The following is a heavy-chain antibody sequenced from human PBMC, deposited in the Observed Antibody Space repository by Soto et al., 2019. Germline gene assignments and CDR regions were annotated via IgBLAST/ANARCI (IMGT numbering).Heavy chain of an antibody. Sequence: SETLSLTCTVSGGSISSGGYYWSWIRQHPGKGLEWIGYIYYSGSTYYNPSLKSRVTISVDTSKNQFSLKLSSVTAADTAVYYCARVLNGDNYYYYYYMDVWGKGTTVTVSS. CDR2: IYYSGST. D-gene: IGHD4-17*01. V-gene: IGHV4-31*03. J-gene: IGHJ6*03. CDR1: GGSISSGGYY. CDR3: ARVLNGDNYYYYYYMDV.